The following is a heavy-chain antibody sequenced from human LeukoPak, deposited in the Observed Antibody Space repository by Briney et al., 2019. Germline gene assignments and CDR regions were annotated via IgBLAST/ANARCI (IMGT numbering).Heavy chain of an antibody. Sequence: RGSLRLSCAAPGFTFSNAWMSWGPQAPGKGLEWVGRIRSKANSYATAYAASVKGRFSISRDNSKNTTYLQMNSLKPENTAVYYCSRLGYRGRVDYWGQGTLVTVSS. D-gene: IGHD5-12*01. CDR2: IRSKANSYAT. J-gene: IGHJ4*02. CDR3: SRLGYRGRVDY. CDR1: GFTFSNAW. V-gene: IGHV3-73*01.